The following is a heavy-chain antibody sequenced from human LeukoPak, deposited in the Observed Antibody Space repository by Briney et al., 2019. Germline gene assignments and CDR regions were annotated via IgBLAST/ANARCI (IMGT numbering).Heavy chain of an antibody. CDR3: ARVRGSSGYYGMTD. J-gene: IGHJ4*02. Sequence: SETLSLTCTVSGCSISSYYWSWLRQPPGQGLEWIGYIYYSGSTNYNPSLKSRVTISVDTSKNQFSLKLSSVTAADTAVYYCARVRGSSGYYGMTDWGQGTLVAVSS. CDR2: IYYSGST. D-gene: IGHD3-22*01. CDR1: GCSISSYY. V-gene: IGHV4-59*01.